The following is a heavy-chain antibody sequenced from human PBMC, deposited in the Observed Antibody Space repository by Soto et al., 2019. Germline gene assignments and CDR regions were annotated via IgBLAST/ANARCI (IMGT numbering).Heavy chain of an antibody. Sequence: GGSLRLSCAASGFTFSSYSMNWVRQAPGKGLEWVSSISSSSSYIYYADSVKGRFTISRDNAKNSLYLQMNSLRAEDTAVYYCARGRSALTETPFDYWGQGTLVTVSS. CDR2: ISSSSSYI. J-gene: IGHJ4*02. V-gene: IGHV3-21*01. CDR1: GFTFSSYS. CDR3: ARGRSALTETPFDY. D-gene: IGHD6-19*01.